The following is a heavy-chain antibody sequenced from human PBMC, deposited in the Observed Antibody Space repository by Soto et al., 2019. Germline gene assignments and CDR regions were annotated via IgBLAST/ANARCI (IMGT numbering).Heavy chain of an antibody. J-gene: IGHJ6*02. D-gene: IGHD1-1*01. CDR3: ARIMALERLHRPMDV. Sequence: SGPTLVNPTQTRTLTCTFSGFSLSTSGVGVGWIRQPPGKALEWLALIDWDDDKYYSTSLKTRLTISKDTSKNQVVLTMTNMDPVDTATYYCARIMALERLHRPMDVWGQGTTVTVSS. CDR2: IDWDDDK. V-gene: IGHV2-70*01. CDR1: GFSLSTSGVG.